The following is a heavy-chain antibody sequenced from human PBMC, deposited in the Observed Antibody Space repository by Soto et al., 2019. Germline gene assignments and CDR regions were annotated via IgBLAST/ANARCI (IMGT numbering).Heavy chain of an antibody. J-gene: IGHJ4*02. Sequence: GESLKISCKGSGYSFTSYWIGWVRQMPGKGLEWMGIIYPGDSDTRYSPSFQGQVTISADKSISTAYLQWSSLEASDTAMYYCARFHSSSWYLLDYWGQGTLVTVSS. D-gene: IGHD6-13*01. V-gene: IGHV5-51*01. CDR1: GYSFTSYW. CDR2: IYPGDSDT. CDR3: ARFHSSSWYLLDY.